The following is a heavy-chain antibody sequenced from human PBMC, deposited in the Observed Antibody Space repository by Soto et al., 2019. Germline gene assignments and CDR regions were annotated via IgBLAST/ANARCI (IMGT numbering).Heavy chain of an antibody. CDR1: GYTFTSYG. D-gene: IGHD3-10*01. J-gene: IGHJ5*02. V-gene: IGHV1-18*01. CDR2: ISAYNGNT. CDR3: ARGHEILWFGNDWFAP. Sequence: QVQLVQSGAEVKKPGASVKVSCKASGYTFTSYGISWVRQAPGQGLEWMGWISAYNGNTNYAQKLQGRVTMTTDTSTSTADMELRSLSSDDTAVYYCARGHEILWFGNDWFAPWGQGTLVTVSS.